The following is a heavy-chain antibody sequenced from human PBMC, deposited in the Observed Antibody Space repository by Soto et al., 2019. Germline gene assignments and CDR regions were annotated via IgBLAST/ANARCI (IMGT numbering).Heavy chain of an antibody. D-gene: IGHD5-18*01. CDR2: INPNSGGT. Sequence: QVQLVQSGAEVKKPGASVKVSCKASGYTFTGYYMHWVRQAPGQGLEWMGWINPNSGGTNYAQKFQGRVTMTRDTSTSTAYMELRSLRSDDTAVYYCARVDTGYYYYGMDVWGQGTTVTVSS. CDR3: ARVDTGYYYYGMDV. J-gene: IGHJ6*02. CDR1: GYTFTGYY. V-gene: IGHV1-2*02.